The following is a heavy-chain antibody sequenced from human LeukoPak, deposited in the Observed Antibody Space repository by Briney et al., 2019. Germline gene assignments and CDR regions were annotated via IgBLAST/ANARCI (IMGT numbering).Heavy chain of an antibody. CDR1: GYTFTGYY. V-gene: IGHV1-2*02. Sequence: ASVKVFCKASGYTFTGYYMHWVRQAPGQGLEWMGWINPNSGGTNYAQKFQGRVTMTRDTSISTAYMELSRLRSDDTAAYYCARDVRRIMVRGVIGGGYFDYWGQGTLVTVSS. CDR3: ARDVRRIMVRGVIGGGYFDY. D-gene: IGHD3-10*01. J-gene: IGHJ4*02. CDR2: INPNSGGT.